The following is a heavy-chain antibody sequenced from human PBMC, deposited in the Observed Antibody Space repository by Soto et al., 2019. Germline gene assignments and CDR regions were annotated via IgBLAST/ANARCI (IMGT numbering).Heavy chain of an antibody. D-gene: IGHD3-16*01. CDR2: FDPEDGET. V-gene: IGHV1-24*01. J-gene: IGHJ4*02. Sequence: ASVKVSCKVSGYTLTELSMHWVRQAPGKGLEWMGGFDPEDGETFYAQKFQGRVTMTEDTSTDTAYMELSSLRSEDTAVYYCATDRWLTYYFDYWGQGTLVTVSS. CDR1: GYTLTELS. CDR3: ATDRWLTYYFDY.